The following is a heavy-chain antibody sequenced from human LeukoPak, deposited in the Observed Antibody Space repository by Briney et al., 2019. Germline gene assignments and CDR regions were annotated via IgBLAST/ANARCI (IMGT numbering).Heavy chain of an antibody. CDR2: ISGSGGST. CDR3: AIRDVDTAMVTDFDY. J-gene: IGHJ4*02. V-gene: IGHV3-23*01. Sequence: PGGSLRLSCAASGFTFSSYAMSWVRQAPGKGLEWVSAISGSGGSTYYADCVKGRFTISRDNSKNTLYLQMNSLRAEDTAVYYCAIRDVDTAMVTDFDYWGQGTLVTVSS. CDR1: GFTFSSYA. D-gene: IGHD5-18*01.